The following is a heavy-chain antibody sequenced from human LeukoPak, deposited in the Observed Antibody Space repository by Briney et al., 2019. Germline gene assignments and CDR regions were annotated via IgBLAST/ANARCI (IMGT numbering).Heavy chain of an antibody. CDR2: IKQDGSEE. CDR3: SRSLDY. CDR1: GFPFSDYW. J-gene: IGHJ4*02. Sequence: GGSLRLSCAASGFPFSDYWMGWVRQAPGKGMEWVANIKQDGSEEYYADSVKGRFTISRDNAKSSLYLQMNSLRAEDTAVYYCSRSLDYWSQGALVTVSS. V-gene: IGHV3-7*01.